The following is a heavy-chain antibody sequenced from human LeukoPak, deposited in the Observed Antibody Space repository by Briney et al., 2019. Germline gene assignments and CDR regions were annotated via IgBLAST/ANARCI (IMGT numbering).Heavy chain of an antibody. V-gene: IGHV4-59*01. J-gene: IGHJ4*02. CDR3: ASRSGSWGFDY. D-gene: IGHD1-26*01. CDR1: GGSISSYY. Sequence: TSETLSLTCTVSGGSISSYYWSWIRQPPGKGLEWIGYIYYSGSTNYNPSLKSRVTISVDTSKNQFSLKLSSVTAADTAVYYCASRSGSWGFDYWGQGTLVTVSS. CDR2: IYYSGST.